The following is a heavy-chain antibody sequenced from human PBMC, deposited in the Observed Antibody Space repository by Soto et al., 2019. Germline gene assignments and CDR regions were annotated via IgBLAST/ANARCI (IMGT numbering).Heavy chain of an antibody. CDR2: INPNSGGT. J-gene: IGHJ3*02. Sequence: ASVKVSCKASGYTFTGYYMHWVRQAPGQGLEWMGWINPNSGGTNYAQKFQGWVTMTRDTSISTAYMELSRLRSDDTAVYYCAKDFRASYYDILTGYYHVNAFDIWGQGTMVTVSS. D-gene: IGHD3-9*01. CDR1: GYTFTGYY. V-gene: IGHV1-2*04. CDR3: AKDFRASYYDILTGYYHVNAFDI.